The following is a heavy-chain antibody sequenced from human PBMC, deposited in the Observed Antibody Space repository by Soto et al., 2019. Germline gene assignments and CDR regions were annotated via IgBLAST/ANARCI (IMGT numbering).Heavy chain of an antibody. J-gene: IGHJ4*02. D-gene: IGHD5-12*01. CDR1: GFTVSRTNY. Sequence: EVQVVESGGGLIQPGGSLRLSCVVSGFTVSRTNYMSWVRQAPGKGLEWVSVIYSGGTTFYADSVKGRFTISRDNSKNTLYLQMNSLRAEDTAVYYCHGYGYWGQGTLVTVSS. CDR3: HGYGY. CDR2: IYSGGTT. V-gene: IGHV3-53*01.